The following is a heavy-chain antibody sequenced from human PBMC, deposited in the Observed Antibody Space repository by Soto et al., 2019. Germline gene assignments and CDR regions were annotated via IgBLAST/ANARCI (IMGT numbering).Heavy chain of an antibody. V-gene: IGHV3-30-3*01. J-gene: IGHJ6*02. D-gene: IGHD3-9*01. CDR3: ARGRLLRYFDWLPRGGMDV. CDR1: GFTFSSYA. CDR2: ISYDGSNK. Sequence: PGGSLRLSCAASGFTFSSYAMHWVRQAPGKGLEWVAVISYDGSNKYYADSVKGRFTVSRDNSKNTLYLQMNSLRAEDTAVYYCARGRLLRYFDWLPRGGMDVWGQGTTVTVSS.